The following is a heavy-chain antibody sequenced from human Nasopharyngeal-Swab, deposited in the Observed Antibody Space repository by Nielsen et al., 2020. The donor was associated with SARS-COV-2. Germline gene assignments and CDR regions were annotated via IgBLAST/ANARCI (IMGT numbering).Heavy chain of an antibody. J-gene: IGHJ3*02. CDR2: IYYSGST. CDR1: GGSISSYY. CDR3: ARVTWVQIAAAGNDAFDI. D-gene: IGHD6-13*01. Sequence: SETLSLTCTVSGGSISSYYWSWIRQPPGKGLEWIGYIYYSGSTNYNPSLKSRVTISVDTSKNQFSLKLSSVTAADTAMYYCARVTWVQIAAAGNDAFDIWGQGTMVTVSS. V-gene: IGHV4-59*01.